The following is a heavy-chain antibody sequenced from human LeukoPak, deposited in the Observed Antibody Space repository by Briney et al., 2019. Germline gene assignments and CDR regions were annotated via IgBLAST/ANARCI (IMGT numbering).Heavy chain of an antibody. V-gene: IGHV3-30-3*01. CDR1: GFTFSSYA. J-gene: IGHJ4*02. Sequence: PGGSLRLSCAASGFTFSSYAMHWVRQAPGKGLEWVAVISYDGSNKYYADSVKGRFTISRDNSKNTLYLQMNSLRAEDTAVYYCARGGGNSGFDYWGQGTLVTVSS. CDR2: ISYDGSNK. CDR3: ARGGGNSGFDY. D-gene: IGHD4-23*01.